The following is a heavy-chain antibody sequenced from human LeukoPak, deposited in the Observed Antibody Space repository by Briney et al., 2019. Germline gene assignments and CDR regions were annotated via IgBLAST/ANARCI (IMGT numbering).Heavy chain of an antibody. CDR3: ARAPVVADPFDY. D-gene: IGHD2-15*01. Sequence: PSETLSLTCTVSGGSISSSSYYWGWVRQAPGKGLEWVSSISSSSSYIYYADSVKGRFTISRDNAKNSLYLQMNSLRAEDTAVYYCARAPVVADPFDYWGQGTLVTVSS. CDR2: ISSSSSYI. J-gene: IGHJ4*02. CDR1: GGSISSSSYY. V-gene: IGHV3-21*01.